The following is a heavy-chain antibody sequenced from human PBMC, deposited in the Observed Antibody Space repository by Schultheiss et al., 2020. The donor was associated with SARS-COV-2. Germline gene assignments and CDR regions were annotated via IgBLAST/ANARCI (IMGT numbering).Heavy chain of an antibody. J-gene: IGHJ6*02. CDR1: GYSFPSYG. CDR3: ARWHDILTGYPYGMDV. CDR2: IIPIFGTA. D-gene: IGHD3-9*01. V-gene: IGHV1-69*13. Sequence: SVKVSCKASGYSFPSYGMSWVRQAPGQGLEWMGGIIPIFGTANYAQKFQGRVTITADESTSTAYMELSSLRSEDTAVYYCARWHDILTGYPYGMDVWGQGTTVTVSS.